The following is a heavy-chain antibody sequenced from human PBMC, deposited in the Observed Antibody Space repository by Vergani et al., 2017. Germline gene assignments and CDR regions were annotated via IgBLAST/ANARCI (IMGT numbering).Heavy chain of an antibody. V-gene: IGHV3-30*18. D-gene: IGHD3-9*01. CDR3: AKDRTDYDIWTGYYPKHYFDY. CDR2: ISYDGSNK. J-gene: IGHJ4*02. Sequence: QVQLVESGGGVVQPGRSLRLSCAASGFTFSSYGMHWVRQAPGKGLEWVAVISYDGSNKYYADSVKGRFTISRDNSKNTLYLQMNSLRAEDTAVYYCAKDRTDYDIWTGYYPKHYFDYWGQGTLVTVSS. CDR1: GFTFSSYG.